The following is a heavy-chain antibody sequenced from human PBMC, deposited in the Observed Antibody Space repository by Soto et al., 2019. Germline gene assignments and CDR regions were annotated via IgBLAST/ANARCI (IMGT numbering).Heavy chain of an antibody. CDR3: ARRITRPERFDY. D-gene: IGHD1-20*01. J-gene: IGHJ4*02. CDR1: GGSLSSSSYY. V-gene: IGHV4-39*01. CDR2: IYYSGNT. Sequence: SETLSLTCTVSGGSLSSSSYYWGWIRQPPGKGLEWIGNIYYSGNTYYNPSLQSRVTISVDTSKNQFSLKLTSATAADTAVYYCARRITRPERFDYWGQGALVTVSS.